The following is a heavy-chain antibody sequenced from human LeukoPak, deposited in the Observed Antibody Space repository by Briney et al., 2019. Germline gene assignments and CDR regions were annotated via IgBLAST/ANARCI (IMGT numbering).Heavy chain of an antibody. J-gene: IGHJ4*02. D-gene: IGHD2-2*01. CDR2: IIPIFGTA. CDR1: GGTFSSYA. Sequence: SVKVSCKASGGTFSSYAISWVRQAPGQGLEWMGGIIPIFGTANYAQKCQGRVTITADKSTSTAYMELSSLRSEDTAVYYCARGGVVPAAMIFSAFDYWGQGTLVTVSS. V-gene: IGHV1-69*06. CDR3: ARGGVVPAAMIFSAFDY.